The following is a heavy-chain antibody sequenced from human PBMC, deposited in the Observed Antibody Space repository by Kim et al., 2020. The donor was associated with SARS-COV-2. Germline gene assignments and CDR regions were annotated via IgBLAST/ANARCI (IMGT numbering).Heavy chain of an antibody. Sequence: SETLSLTCTVSGASITTYFWSWIRQPPGKGLEWIGYIYYSGTTKYNPSLQSRVTISVDMSKNQFSLKLSSVTAADTAVYYCGRGRSSYFWGQGTLVTGSS. CDR3: GRGRSSYF. CDR1: GASITTYF. V-gene: IGHV4-59*13. CDR2: IYYSGTT. D-gene: IGHD6-13*01. J-gene: IGHJ4*02.